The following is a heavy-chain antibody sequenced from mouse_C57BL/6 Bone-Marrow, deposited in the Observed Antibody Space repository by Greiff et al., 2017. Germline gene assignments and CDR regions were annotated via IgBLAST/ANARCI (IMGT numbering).Heavy chain of an antibody. CDR2: INPSTGGT. CDR3: ARHYYGRAWFAY. Sequence: EVQLQESGPELVKPGASVKISCKASGYSFTGYYMNWVKQSPEKSLEWIGEINPSTGGTTYNQKFKAKATLTVDKSSSTAYMQLKSLTSEDSAVYYCARHYYGRAWFAYWGQGTLVTVSA. V-gene: IGHV1-42*01. CDR1: GYSFTGYY. D-gene: IGHD1-1*01. J-gene: IGHJ3*01.